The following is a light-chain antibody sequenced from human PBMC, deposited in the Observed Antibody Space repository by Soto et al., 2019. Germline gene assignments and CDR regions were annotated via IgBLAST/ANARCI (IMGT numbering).Light chain of an antibody. J-gene: IGKJ1*01. CDR1: HNIERW. CDR2: DAS. Sequence: QMSQSPSTLSASVGDGVTMTCRASHNIERWMSWYQQKPGKAPSLLIFDASTLHSGVPSRFSGSGSGTEFTLTISSLQPDDFATYYCQQFAVSRTFGQGTKVDI. CDR3: QQFAVSRT. V-gene: IGKV1-5*01.